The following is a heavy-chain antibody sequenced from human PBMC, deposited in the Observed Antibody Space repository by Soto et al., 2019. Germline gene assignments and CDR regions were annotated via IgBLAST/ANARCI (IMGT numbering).Heavy chain of an antibody. J-gene: IGHJ2*01. CDR2: IYYSGST. CDR3: ARDRRGGWYFDL. CDR1: GGSISSGGYY. D-gene: IGHD5-12*01. V-gene: IGHV4-31*03. Sequence: QVQLQESGPGLVKPSQTLSLTCTVSGGSISSGGYYWSWIRQHPGKGLEWIGYIYYSGSTYYNPSLKGRVTIPVDTSKNQFSLKLSSVTAAATAVYYCARDRRGGWYFDLWGRGTLVTVSS.